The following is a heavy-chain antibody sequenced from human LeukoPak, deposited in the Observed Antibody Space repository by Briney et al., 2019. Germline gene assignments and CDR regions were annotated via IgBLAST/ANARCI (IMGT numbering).Heavy chain of an antibody. CDR3: ARVGGSKRLLPRLVQYGFDY. D-gene: IGHD3-22*01. V-gene: IGHV4-39*07. J-gene: IGHJ4*02. CDR1: GGSISSSSYY. CDR2: IYYSGST. Sequence: PSETLSLTCTVSGGSISSSSYYWGWIRQPPGKGLEWIGSIYYSGSTYYNPSLKSRVTISVDTSKNQFSLKLSSVTAADTAVYYCARVGGSKRLLPRLVQYGFDYWGQGTLVTVSS.